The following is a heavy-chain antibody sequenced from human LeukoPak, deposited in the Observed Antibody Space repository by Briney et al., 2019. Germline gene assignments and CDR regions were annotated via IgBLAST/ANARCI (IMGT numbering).Heavy chain of an antibody. J-gene: IGHJ5*02. V-gene: IGHV5-51*01. CDR2: IYPGDSDT. CDR1: AYSFTSYW. CDR3: AKYYCGSGSSNWFDP. D-gene: IGHD3-10*01. Sequence: GESLKSFCKGSAYSFTSYWIGWVRQLPGRGGEGLVIIYPGDSDTSYSPSFQGQSTISADKATSTAYLQWSSLKASDTAMYYCAKYYCGSGSSNWFDPWGQGTLVTVSS.